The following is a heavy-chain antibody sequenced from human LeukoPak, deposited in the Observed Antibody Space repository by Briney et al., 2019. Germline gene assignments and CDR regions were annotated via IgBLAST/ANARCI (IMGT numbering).Heavy chain of an antibody. D-gene: IGHD6-13*01. V-gene: IGHV4-38-2*01. CDR1: GYSISSGYY. J-gene: IGHJ3*02. CDR3: ASPRSSSDAFDI. Sequence: SETLSLTCAVSGYSISSGYYWGWIRPPPGKGLEWIGSIYHSGSTYYNPSLKSRVTISVDTSKNQFSLKLSSVTAADTAVYYCASPRSSSDAFDIWGQGTMVTVSS. CDR2: IYHSGST.